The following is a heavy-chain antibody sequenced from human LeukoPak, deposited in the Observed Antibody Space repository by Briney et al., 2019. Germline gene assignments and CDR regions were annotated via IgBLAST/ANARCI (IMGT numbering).Heavy chain of an antibody. CDR1: GYSIPNNYY. CDR3: ARAEPYCSGGSCSADAFDI. Sequence: SETLSLTCTVSGYSIPNNYYWDWIRQPPGKGLEWIASIYHSGRTYCNPALKSRVTISVDTSKNQFSLKVTSVTAADTAVYYCARAEPYCSGGSCSADAFDIWGQGTMVTVSS. J-gene: IGHJ3*02. V-gene: IGHV4-38-2*02. CDR2: IYHSGRT. D-gene: IGHD2-15*01.